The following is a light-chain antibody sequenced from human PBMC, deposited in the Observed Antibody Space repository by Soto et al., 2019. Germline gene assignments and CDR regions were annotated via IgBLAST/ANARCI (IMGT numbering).Light chain of an antibody. CDR2: GAS. CDR1: QSVSSN. Sequence: EIVMTQSPATLSVSPGERATLSCRASQSVSSNLAWYQQKPGQAPRLLIYGASTRATGIPARFSGSGSGTEFTLAISSLQSEDFAVYYCQQYDTSPWTFGQGTTVEVK. J-gene: IGKJ1*01. V-gene: IGKV3-15*01. CDR3: QQYDTSPWT.